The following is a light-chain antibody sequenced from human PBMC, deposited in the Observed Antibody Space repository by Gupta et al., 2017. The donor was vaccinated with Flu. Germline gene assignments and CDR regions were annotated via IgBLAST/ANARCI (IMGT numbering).Light chain of an antibody. V-gene: IGKV3-20*01. CDR3: QQYGGVPFT. CDR1: QIVTSNY. J-gene: IGKJ3*01. Sequence: EVVLTQSPGTLSLSPGERATLSCRASQIVTSNYLAWYQQKPGQAPRLLIYGPSSRATGIPDRFSGSGSGTDFTLTISRLEPEDFAVYYCQQYGGVPFTFGPGTKADLK. CDR2: GPS.